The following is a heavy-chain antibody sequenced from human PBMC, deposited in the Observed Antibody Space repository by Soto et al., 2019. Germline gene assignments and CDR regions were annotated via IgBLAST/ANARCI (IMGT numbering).Heavy chain of an antibody. J-gene: IGHJ4*02. Sequence: EVQLLESGGGLIQPGGSLRLSCAASGLTFSSYAMSWVRQAPGKGLELVSFISGSGGSTYYADFVKGRFTISRDNSKDTLYLQLNSLRAEDTALYYCAKGDSGYRYSDTYYFDYWGQGTLVTVSS. CDR3: AKGDSGYRYSDTYYFDY. V-gene: IGHV3-23*01. D-gene: IGHD5-18*01. CDR1: GLTFSSYA. CDR2: ISGSGGST.